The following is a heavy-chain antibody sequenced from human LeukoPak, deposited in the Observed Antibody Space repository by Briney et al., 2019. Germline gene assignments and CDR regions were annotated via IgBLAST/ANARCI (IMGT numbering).Heavy chain of an antibody. CDR2: ISGSTGST. Sequence: PGRSLRLSCAVSGFSFSTYAMSWVRQPPRMGRGWVSFISGSTGSTHYADSVKGRFTTTRDNSKNTLYLQMNSLGAEDTAVYYCAKIQPDYCRGASCFANFDYWGQGTLVTVSS. V-gene: IGHV3-23*01. CDR1: GFSFSTYA. D-gene: IGHD2-15*01. CDR3: AKIQPDYCRGASCFANFDY. J-gene: IGHJ4*02.